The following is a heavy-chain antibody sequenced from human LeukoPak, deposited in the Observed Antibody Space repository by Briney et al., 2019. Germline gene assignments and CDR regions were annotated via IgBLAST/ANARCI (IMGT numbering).Heavy chain of an antibody. V-gene: IGHV1-2*02. D-gene: IGHD5-18*01. CDR1: GYTFTGYY. Sequence: ASVKVSCKASGYTFTGYYIHWVRQAPGQGLEWMGWINANSGGTEYAQKFQGRVTMTRDTSISTAYMELSRLRSDDTAVYHCARPRIQEWLFDYWGQGTLVTVSS. J-gene: IGHJ4*02. CDR2: INANSGGT. CDR3: ARPRIQEWLFDY.